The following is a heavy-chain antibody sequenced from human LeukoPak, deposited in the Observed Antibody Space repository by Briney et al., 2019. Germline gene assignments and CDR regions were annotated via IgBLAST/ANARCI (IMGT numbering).Heavy chain of an antibody. CDR2: IRYDGSNK. CDR3: AKVYYGSGSYDNFDY. V-gene: IGHV3-30*02. D-gene: IGHD3-10*01. CDR1: GFTFSSYG. J-gene: IGHJ4*02. Sequence: GGSLRLSCVASGFTFSSYGMHWVRHAPGKGLEWGALIRYDGSNKYYADSLKSRFTISRDNSTNRLYLQMNSLRDEDTAVYYCAKVYYGSGSYDNFDYWGQGTLVTVSS.